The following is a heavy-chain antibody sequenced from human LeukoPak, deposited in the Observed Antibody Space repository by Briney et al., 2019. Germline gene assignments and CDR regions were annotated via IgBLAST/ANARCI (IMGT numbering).Heavy chain of an antibody. Sequence: GASVKVSCKASGYTFTSYGISWVRQAPGQGLEWMGWISAYNGNTNYAQKLQGRVTMTTDTSTSTAYMELRSLRSDDTAVYYCARDKGTTLTTWSALDIWGHGTMVTVSS. CDR1: GYTFTSYG. CDR2: ISAYNGNT. CDR3: ARDKGTTLTTWSALDI. V-gene: IGHV1-18*01. J-gene: IGHJ3*02. D-gene: IGHD3-3*01.